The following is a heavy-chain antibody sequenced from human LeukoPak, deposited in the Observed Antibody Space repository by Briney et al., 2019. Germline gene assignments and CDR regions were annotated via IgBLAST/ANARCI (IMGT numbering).Heavy chain of an antibody. D-gene: IGHD3-22*01. Sequence: GGSLRLSCAASGFTFSSYEMNWVRQAPGKGLEWVSYISRSGSTIYYADSVKGRFTISRDNAKNTLYLQMNSLRAEDTAVYYCARDTFYYYDSSGYFSWGQGALVTVSS. J-gene: IGHJ4*02. CDR1: GFTFSSYE. CDR3: ARDTFYYYDSSGYFS. CDR2: ISRSGSTI. V-gene: IGHV3-48*03.